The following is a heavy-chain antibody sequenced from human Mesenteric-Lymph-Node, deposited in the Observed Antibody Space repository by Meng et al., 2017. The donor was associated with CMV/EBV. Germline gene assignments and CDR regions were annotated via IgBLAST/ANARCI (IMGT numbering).Heavy chain of an antibody. CDR1: GGSISSSSYY. CDR2: IYYSGST. D-gene: IGHD3-3*01. J-gene: IGHJ5*02. CDR3: ARAPYTLSDFIWFDP. Sequence: SETLSLTCTVSGGSISSSSYYWGWIRQPPGKGLEWIGYIYYSGSTNYNPSLKSRVTISVDTSKNQFSLKLSSVTAADAAVYYCARAPYTLSDFIWFDPWGQGTLVTVSS. V-gene: IGHV4-61*05.